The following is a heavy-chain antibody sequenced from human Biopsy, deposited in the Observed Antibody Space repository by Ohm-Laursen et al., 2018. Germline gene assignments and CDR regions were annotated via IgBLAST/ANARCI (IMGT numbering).Heavy chain of an antibody. CDR1: GASVTSGSYY. CDR2: ISNIGST. D-gene: IGHD6-19*01. Sequence: SETLSPTCTVSGASVTSGSYYWSWIRQPPGKGLEWLGYISNIGSTNYNPSLKSRVTISVDTSKNHFSLKLTSVTAADTAVYYCARESALAGDFDSWGQRTLVTVSS. CDR3: ARESALAGDFDS. V-gene: IGHV4-61*01. J-gene: IGHJ4*02.